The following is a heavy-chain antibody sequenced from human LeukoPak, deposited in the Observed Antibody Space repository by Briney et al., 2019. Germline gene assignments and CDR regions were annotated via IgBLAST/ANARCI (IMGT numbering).Heavy chain of an antibody. CDR1: GYSISSDYY. CDR2: IYHSGST. CDR3: ARQLSEWLLYGNWFDP. J-gene: IGHJ5*02. Sequence: SETLSLTCAVSGYSISSDYYWGWSRQPPGKGLEWIGSIYHSGSTYYNPSLKSRVTISFDTSKNQFSLKLSSVSAADTPVYYCARQLSEWLLYGNWFDPWGQGTLVTVSS. V-gene: IGHV4-38-2*01. D-gene: IGHD3-3*01.